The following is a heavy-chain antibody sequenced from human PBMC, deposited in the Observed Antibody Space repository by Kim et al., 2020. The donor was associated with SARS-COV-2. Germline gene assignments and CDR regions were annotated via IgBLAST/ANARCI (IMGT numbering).Heavy chain of an antibody. D-gene: IGHD6-13*01. CDR1: GYSFSSYW. Sequence: GESLKISCKGSGYSFSSYWIGWVRQMPGKGLEWMGIIYPGDSDTRYSPSFQGQVTISADKSISTAFLQWGSLRASDTAMYYCARLYSTTWNWFDPCGQGTLVTVSS. CDR2: IYPGDSDT. J-gene: IGHJ5*02. CDR3: ARLYSTTWNWFDP. V-gene: IGHV5-51*01.